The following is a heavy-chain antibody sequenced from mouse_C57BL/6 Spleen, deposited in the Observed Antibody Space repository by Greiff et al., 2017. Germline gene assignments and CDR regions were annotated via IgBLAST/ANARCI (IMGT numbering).Heavy chain of an antibody. CDR3: ERKNCAMDY. Sequence: VQLKESGAELVKPGASVKISCKASGYAFSSYWMNWVKQRPGKGLEWIGQIYPGDGDTNYNGKFKGKATLTADKSSITAYMQLSSLTSEDSAVYFCERKNCAMDYWGQGTPVTVSA. V-gene: IGHV1-80*01. J-gene: IGHJ4*01. CDR2: IYPGDGDT. CDR1: GYAFSSYW.